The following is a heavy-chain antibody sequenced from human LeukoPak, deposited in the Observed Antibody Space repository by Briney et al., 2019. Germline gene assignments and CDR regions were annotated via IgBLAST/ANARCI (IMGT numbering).Heavy chain of an antibody. Sequence: GASVKVSCKASVGTFSSYAISWVRQAPGQGLEWMGGIIPIFGTANYAQKSQGRVTITADESTSTAYMELSSLRSEDTAVYYCARSGPQEDCSSTSCPFDYWGQGTLVTVSS. J-gene: IGHJ4*02. CDR3: ARSGPQEDCSSTSCPFDY. CDR2: IIPIFGTA. V-gene: IGHV1-69*13. CDR1: VGTFSSYA. D-gene: IGHD2-2*01.